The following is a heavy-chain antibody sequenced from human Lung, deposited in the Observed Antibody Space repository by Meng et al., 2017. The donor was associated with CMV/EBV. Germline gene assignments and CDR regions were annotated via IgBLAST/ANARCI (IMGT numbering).Heavy chain of an antibody. CDR1: GGTFSSYA. J-gene: IGHJ4*02. Sequence: SXXVSCKASGGTFSSYAISWVRQAPGQGLEWMGGIIPIFGTANYAQKFQGRVTITTDESTSTAYMELSSLRSEDTAVYYCARGKDIVVVPAAYTFDYWGQGTLVTVSS. CDR3: ARGKDIVVVPAAYTFDY. CDR2: IIPIFGTA. D-gene: IGHD2-2*01. V-gene: IGHV1-69*05.